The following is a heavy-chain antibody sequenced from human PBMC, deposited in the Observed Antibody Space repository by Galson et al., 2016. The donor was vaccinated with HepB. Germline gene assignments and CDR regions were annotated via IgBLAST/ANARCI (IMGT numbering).Heavy chain of an antibody. CDR3: AREGGYSSSSGYFYYGIDV. CDR1: GYTFTGYY. Sequence: SVKVSCKASGYTFTGYYMHWVRQAPGQGLEWMGWINPNTGDTNYGQKFQGWVTMTRDTSINTAYMERSRLKSDDTAVYYCAREGGYSSSSGYFYYGIDVWGQGTTVTVAS. CDR2: INPNTGDT. V-gene: IGHV1-2*04. J-gene: IGHJ6*02. D-gene: IGHD6-13*01.